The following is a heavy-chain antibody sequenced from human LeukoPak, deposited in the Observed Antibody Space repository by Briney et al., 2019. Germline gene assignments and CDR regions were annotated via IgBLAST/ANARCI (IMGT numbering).Heavy chain of an antibody. CDR3: AKSPCYDILTGYYTGCYFDY. J-gene: IGHJ4*02. D-gene: IGHD3-9*01. CDR2: IGGSGGST. Sequence: PGGSLRLSCAASGFTFSSYAMSWVRQAPGKGLEWVSAIGGSGGSTSFADSVKGRFTISRDNSKNTLYLQMNSLRAEDTAVYYCAKSPCYDILTGYYTGCYFDYWGQGTLVTVSS. V-gene: IGHV3-23*01. CDR1: GFTFSSYA.